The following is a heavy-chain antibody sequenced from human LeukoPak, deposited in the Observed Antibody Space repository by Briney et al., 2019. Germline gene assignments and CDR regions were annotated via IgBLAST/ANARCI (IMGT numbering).Heavy chain of an antibody. Sequence: GGSLRLSCLTSRFTLSTNAMSWVRQAPGKGLEWISGISANGGGTYYADSVKGRFTISRDNSKNTLYLQMNSLRAEDTAVYYCAKGSSPFDYWGQGTLVTVSS. D-gene: IGHD6-13*01. CDR1: RFTLSTNA. CDR3: AKGSSPFDY. J-gene: IGHJ4*02. V-gene: IGHV3-23*01. CDR2: ISANGGGT.